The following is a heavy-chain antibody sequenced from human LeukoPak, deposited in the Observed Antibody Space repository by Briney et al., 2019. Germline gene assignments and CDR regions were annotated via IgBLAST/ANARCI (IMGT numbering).Heavy chain of an antibody. Sequence: PSETLSLTCTVSGGSISSYYWSWIRQPAGKGLEWIGHIYTSGSTNYNPSLKSRVTMSVDTSKNQFSLKLSSVTAADTAVYYCARDLLDSGSYLTVDYFDYWGQGTLVTVCS. J-gene: IGHJ4*02. CDR2: IYTSGST. CDR3: ARDLLDSGSYLTVDYFDY. D-gene: IGHD1-26*01. V-gene: IGHV4-4*07. CDR1: GGSISSYY.